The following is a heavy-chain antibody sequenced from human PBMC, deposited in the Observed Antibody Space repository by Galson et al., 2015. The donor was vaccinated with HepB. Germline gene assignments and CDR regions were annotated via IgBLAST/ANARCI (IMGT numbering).Heavy chain of an antibody. J-gene: IGHJ3*02. CDR2: ISYDGSNK. V-gene: IGHV3-30*18. D-gene: IGHD1-26*01. CDR3: AKDQVGATYDAFDI. CDR1: GFTFSSYG. Sequence: SLRLSCAASGFTFSSYGMHWVRQAPGKGLEWVAVISYDGSNKYYADSVKGRFTISRDNSKNTLYLQMNSLRAEDTAVYYCAKDQVGATYDAFDIWGQGTMVTVSS.